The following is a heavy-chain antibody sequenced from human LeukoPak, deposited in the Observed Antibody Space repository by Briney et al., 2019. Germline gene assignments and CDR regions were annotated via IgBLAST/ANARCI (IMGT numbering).Heavy chain of an antibody. CDR3: TTAGRFFGWLSDYFDY. CDR1: GFTFSNAW. D-gene: IGHD3-3*01. V-gene: IGHV3-15*01. J-gene: IGHJ4*02. CDR2: IKSKTDGGTT. Sequence: GGSLRLSCAASGFTFSNAWMSWVRQAPGKGLEWVGRIKSKTDGGTTDYAAPVKGRFTISRDNSKNTLYLQMNSLKTEDTAVYYCTTAGRFFGWLSDYFDYWGQGTLVTVSS.